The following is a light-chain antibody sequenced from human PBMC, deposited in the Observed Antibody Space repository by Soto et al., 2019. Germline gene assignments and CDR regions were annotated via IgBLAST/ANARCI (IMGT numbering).Light chain of an antibody. J-gene: IGKJ1*01. CDR1: QTVTSNY. CDR2: GAS. CDR3: QQYAGSPST. V-gene: IGKV3-20*01. Sequence: EIVLTQSPGTLSLSPGERATLSCRASQTVTSNYLAWYQRKPGQAPRLLIYGASSRATDIPDRFSGSGSGTEITLTMTRLEPEDFAVYFCQQYAGSPSTFGQGTKVEIK.